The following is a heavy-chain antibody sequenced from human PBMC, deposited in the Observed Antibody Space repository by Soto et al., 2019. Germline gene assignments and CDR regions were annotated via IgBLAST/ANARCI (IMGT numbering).Heavy chain of an antibody. CDR1: GFTFSDYA. Sequence: EVQLLESGGGVVQPGGSLRLSCAASGFTFSDYAMSWVRQTPGKGLQWVSGVGGSDDDKHYADSVRGRFIVSRDNSKNTLYLQMNSLRADYTAIYSGAQDSTSFIGVWDPFNMWGQGTEVTVSS. V-gene: IGHV3-23*01. CDR3: AQDSTSFIGVWDPFNM. D-gene: IGHD2-8*01. J-gene: IGHJ3*02. CDR2: VGGSDDDK.